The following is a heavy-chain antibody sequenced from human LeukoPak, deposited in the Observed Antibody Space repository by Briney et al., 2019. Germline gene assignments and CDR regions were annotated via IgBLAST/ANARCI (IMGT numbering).Heavy chain of an antibody. CDR3: ARMADYDRSGFYGYLPY. CDR1: GFAFATYW. Sequence: PGGSLRLSCAASGFAFATYWMHWVRQAPGKGLEWLSRMNGEGSSINYADSVKGRFTISRDNAKNTLYLQIDSLRVEDTAVYYCARMADYDRSGFYGYLPYWGQGTLVTVSS. V-gene: IGHV3-74*01. D-gene: IGHD3-22*01. CDR2: MNGEGSSI. J-gene: IGHJ1*01.